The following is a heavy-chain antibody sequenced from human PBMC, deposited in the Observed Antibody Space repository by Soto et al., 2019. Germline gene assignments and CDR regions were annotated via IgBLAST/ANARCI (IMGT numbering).Heavy chain of an antibody. D-gene: IGHD3-10*01. J-gene: IGHJ6*02. Sequence: QVQLVQSGAEVKKPGSSVKVSCTASGGTFSSYAISWVRQAPGQGLEWMGGIIPIFGTANYAQKFQGRVTITADKSTSIAYMELSSLRSEDTAVYYCARIGVITMVRGVIPYYYGMDVWGQGTTVTVSS. CDR2: IIPIFGTA. V-gene: IGHV1-69*06. CDR3: ARIGVITMVRGVIPYYYGMDV. CDR1: GGTFSSYA.